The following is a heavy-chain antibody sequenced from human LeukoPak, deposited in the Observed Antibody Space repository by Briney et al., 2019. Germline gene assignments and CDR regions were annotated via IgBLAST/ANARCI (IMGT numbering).Heavy chain of an antibody. CDR1: GGSFSGYY. D-gene: IGHD3-3*02. J-gene: IGHJ3*02. CDR2: INHSGST. V-gene: IGHV4-34*01. Sequence: PSETLSLTCAVYGGSFSGYYWSWIRQPPGKGVEWIGEINHSGSTNYNPPLESRHTISVDTSKYQFSVKLSSVTAADTAVYYCASDLLEAFDMWGQGTMVSVSS. CDR3: ASDLLEAFDM.